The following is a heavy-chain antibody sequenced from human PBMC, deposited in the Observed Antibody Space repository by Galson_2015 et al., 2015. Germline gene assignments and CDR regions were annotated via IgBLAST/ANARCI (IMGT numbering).Heavy chain of an antibody. Sequence: LRLSCAASGFTFSSYWMSWVRQAPGKGLEWVANIKQDGSEKYYVDSVKGRFTISRDNAKNSLYLQMNSLRAEDTAVYYCARQDRSASSGWYGGAFDIWGQGTMVTVSS. J-gene: IGHJ3*02. V-gene: IGHV3-7*01. CDR3: ARQDRSASSGWYGGAFDI. D-gene: IGHD6-19*01. CDR2: IKQDGSEK. CDR1: GFTFSSYW.